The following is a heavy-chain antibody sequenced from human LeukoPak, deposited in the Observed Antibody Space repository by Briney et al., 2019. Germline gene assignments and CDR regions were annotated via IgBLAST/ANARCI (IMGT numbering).Heavy chain of an antibody. CDR1: GFTFSSYA. D-gene: IGHD2-2*01. CDR3: ARDSRPFVIPAAVDY. CDR2: ISTNGGST. J-gene: IGHJ4*02. V-gene: IGHV3-64*01. Sequence: TGGSLRLSRAASGFTFSSYAMHWVRQAPGKGLEYVSAISTNGGSTYYANSVKGRFTISRDNSKNTLYLQMGSLRAEDMAVYYCARDSRPFVIPAAVDYWGQGTLVTVSS.